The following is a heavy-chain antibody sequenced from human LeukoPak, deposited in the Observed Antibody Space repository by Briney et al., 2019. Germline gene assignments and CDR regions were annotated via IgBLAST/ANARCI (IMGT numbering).Heavy chain of an antibody. CDR2: IHSDGIGT. J-gene: IGHJ4*02. V-gene: IGHV3-74*01. CDR1: GFTFSSYW. D-gene: IGHD2-8*01. CDR3: ARGGVGFFDY. Sequence: GGSLRLSCATSGFTFSSYWMHWVRQAPGKGLVWVARIHSDGIGTIYADSVKGLFTISRDNAKNTVSLQMNSLRAEDTAVYYCARGGVGFFDYWGQGTLVTVSS.